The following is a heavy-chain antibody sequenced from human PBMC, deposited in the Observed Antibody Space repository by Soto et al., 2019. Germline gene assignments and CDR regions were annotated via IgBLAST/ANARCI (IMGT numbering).Heavy chain of an antibody. CDR1: GFTFTNYG. CDR2: ISSDGSNE. J-gene: IGHJ6*03. Sequence: GGSLRLSCAASGFTFTNYGIHWVRQTPGEGLEWVAVISSDGSNEYYADSVKGRFTISRDNSKDTLYLQMNSLRPEDTAIYYCAKDRVTTMARPYIDVWAKGTTVTVSS. D-gene: IGHD3-10*01. V-gene: IGHV3-30*18. CDR3: AKDRVTTMARPYIDV.